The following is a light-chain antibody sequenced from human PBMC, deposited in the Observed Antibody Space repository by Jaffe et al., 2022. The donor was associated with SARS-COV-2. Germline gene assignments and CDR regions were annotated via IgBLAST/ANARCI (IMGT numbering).Light chain of an antibody. V-gene: IGKV1-39*01. J-gene: IGKJ3*01. CDR1: QSISTY. CDR3: QQSYSTPLFT. Sequence: DIQMTQSPSSLSASIRDRVTITCRASQSISTYLNWYQQKPGKAPKLLIYDASSLQSGVPSRFSGSGSGTDFTLTISTLQPEDFATYYCQQSYSTPLFTFGPGTKVEIK. CDR2: DAS.